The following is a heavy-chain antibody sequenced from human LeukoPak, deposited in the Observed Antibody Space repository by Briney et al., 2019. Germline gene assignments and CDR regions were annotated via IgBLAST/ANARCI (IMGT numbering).Heavy chain of an antibody. D-gene: IGHD6-19*01. CDR2: IYTIGST. V-gene: IGHV4-61*02. J-gene: IGHJ4*02. CDR1: GGSISSGSYY. CDR3: ARRSSAVADDY. Sequence: SETLSLTCTVSGGSISSGSYYWSWVRQPAGKGLEWIGRIYTIGSTNYNPSLKSRVTISVDTSKNQFSLKLSSVTAADTAVYYCARRSSAVADDYWGQGTLVTVSS.